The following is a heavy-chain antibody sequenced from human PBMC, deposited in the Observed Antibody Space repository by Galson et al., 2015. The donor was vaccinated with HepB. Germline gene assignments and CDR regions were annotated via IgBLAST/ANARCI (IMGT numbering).Heavy chain of an antibody. V-gene: IGHV3-11*01. Sequence: SLRLSCAGSGFTFSDNFMTWIRQAPGKGLEWVSHISGRGSNIYYANSVRGRFTISRDNAKNSLYLQMNSQRPDDTAVYYCAREQHQLIRDLKDWGRGTLVTVSS. CDR2: ISGRGSNI. CDR3: AREQHQLIRDLKD. D-gene: IGHD1-1*01. CDR1: GFTFSDNF. J-gene: IGHJ4*02.